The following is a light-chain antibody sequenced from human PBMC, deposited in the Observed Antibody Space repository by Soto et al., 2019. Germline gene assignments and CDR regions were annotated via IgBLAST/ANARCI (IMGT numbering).Light chain of an antibody. CDR2: EVS. V-gene: IGLV2-14*01. CDR3: SSYTSSSTLAL. CDR1: SSDVGGYNY. Sequence: QSVLTQPASVSGSPGQSITISCTGTSSDVGGYNYVSWYQEHAGKAPKLMIYEVSDRPSGVSNRFSGSKSGNTASLTISGLQAEDEADYYCSSYTSSSTLALFGGGTKLTVL. J-gene: IGLJ3*02.